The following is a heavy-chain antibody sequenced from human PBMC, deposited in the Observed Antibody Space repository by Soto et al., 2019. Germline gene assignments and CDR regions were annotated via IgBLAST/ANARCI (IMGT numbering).Heavy chain of an antibody. CDR3: ARDDGHYDILTGYYKGVDP. CDR1: GYTFTSYG. V-gene: IGHV1-18*01. CDR2: ISAYNGNT. J-gene: IGHJ5*02. Sequence: ASVKVSCKASGYTFTSYGISWVRQAPGQGLEWMGWISAYNGNTNYAQKLQGRVTMTTDTSTSTAYMELRSLRSDDTAVYYCARDDGHYDILTGYYKGVDPWGQGTLVTVSS. D-gene: IGHD3-9*01.